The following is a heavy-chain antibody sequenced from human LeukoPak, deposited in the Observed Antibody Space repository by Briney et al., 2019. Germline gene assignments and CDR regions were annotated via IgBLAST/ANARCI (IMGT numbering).Heavy chain of an antibody. Sequence: SQTLSLTCAISGDSVSSNSATWNWIRQSPSRGLEWLGRTYYRSKWYKYYAVSVKSRITINPDTSKNQFSLKLSSVTAADTAVYYCAREGVSSSWYAPAEHDAFDIWGQGTMVTVSS. CDR3: AREGVSSSWYAPAEHDAFDI. CDR1: GDSVSSNSAT. D-gene: IGHD6-13*01. CDR2: TYYRSKWYK. V-gene: IGHV6-1*01. J-gene: IGHJ3*02.